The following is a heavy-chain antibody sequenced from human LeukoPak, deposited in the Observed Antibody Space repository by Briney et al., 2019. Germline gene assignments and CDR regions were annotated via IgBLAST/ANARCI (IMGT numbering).Heavy chain of an antibody. D-gene: IGHD2-15*01. J-gene: IGHJ4*02. CDR3: ARFVGACSGGSCYSDY. Sequence: GESLKISCKGSRYSFTSYWISWVRQMPGKGLEWMGIIYPGDSDTRYSPSFQGQVTISADKSISTAYLQWNSLKASDTAMYYCARFVGACSGGSCYSDYWGQGTLVTVSS. V-gene: IGHV5-51*01. CDR1: RYSFTSYW. CDR2: IYPGDSDT.